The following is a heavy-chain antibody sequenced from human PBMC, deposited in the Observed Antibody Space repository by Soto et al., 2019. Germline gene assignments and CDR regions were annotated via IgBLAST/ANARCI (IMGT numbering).Heavy chain of an antibody. Sequence: PGESLKISCKGSGYSFTSYWIGWVRQMPGKGLEWMGIIYPGDSDTRYSPSFQGQVTISADKSISTAYLQWSSLKASDTAMYYCARHIRVGIAARQAWGDYYYGMDVWGQGTTVTVSS. CDR2: IYPGDSDT. D-gene: IGHD6-6*01. V-gene: IGHV5-51*01. J-gene: IGHJ6*02. CDR3: ARHIRVGIAARQAWGDYYYGMDV. CDR1: GYSFTSYW.